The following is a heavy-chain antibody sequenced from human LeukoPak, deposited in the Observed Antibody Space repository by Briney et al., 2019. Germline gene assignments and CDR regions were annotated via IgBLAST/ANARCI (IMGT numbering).Heavy chain of an antibody. Sequence: GGSLRLSCAASGFTFSNYGIHWVRQAPGKGLDWVAFIRYDGSNKYYADSVEGRFTISRDNSKNTLYLQMSSLRVEDTAVYYCAKDLQQLIEGDAFDIWGQGTVVTVSS. CDR2: IRYDGSNK. V-gene: IGHV3-30*02. CDR1: GFTFSNYG. CDR3: AKDLQQLIEGDAFDI. D-gene: IGHD6-13*01. J-gene: IGHJ3*02.